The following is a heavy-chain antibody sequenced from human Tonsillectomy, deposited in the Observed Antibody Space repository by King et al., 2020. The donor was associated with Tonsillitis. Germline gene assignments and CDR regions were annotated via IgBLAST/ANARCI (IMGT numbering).Heavy chain of an antibody. CDR3: STTAY. V-gene: IGHV3-64D*06. CDR1: GFTFSSYA. D-gene: IGHD1-1*01. CDR2: ISNNGGIT. Sequence: QLVQSGGTLVQPGGSLRLSCSASGFTFSSYAMHWVRQAPGKGLDYVSAISNNGGITYSADSVKGRFTISRDNSKNTLYLQMNSLRTEDTAVYYCSTTAYWGQGTLVTVSS. J-gene: IGHJ4*02.